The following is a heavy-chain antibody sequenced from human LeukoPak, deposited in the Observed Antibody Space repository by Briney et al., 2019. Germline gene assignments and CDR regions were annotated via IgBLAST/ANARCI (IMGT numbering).Heavy chain of an antibody. CDR3: ARVHYYGSGSYPPSDY. Sequence: GGSLRLSCAASGFTFSSYGMHWVRQATGKGLEWVAVIWYDGSNKYYADSVKGRFTISRDNSKNTLYLQMNSLRAEDTAVYYCARVHYYGSGSYPPSDYWGQGTLVTVSS. D-gene: IGHD3-10*01. V-gene: IGHV3-33*08. CDR1: GFTFSSYG. CDR2: IWYDGSNK. J-gene: IGHJ4*02.